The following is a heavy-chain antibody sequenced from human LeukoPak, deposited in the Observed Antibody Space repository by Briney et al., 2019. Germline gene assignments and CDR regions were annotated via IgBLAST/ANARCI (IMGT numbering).Heavy chain of an antibody. CDR1: GFTFANYN. V-gene: IGHV3-21*01. CDR2: ISSGGTYT. CDR3: AKSAVRGGPVLGN. D-gene: IGHD6-6*01. Sequence: GGSLRLSCAASGFTFANYNMNWVRQAPGKGLEWVSSISSGGTYTYYRDSVKGRFTISRDNSKNTLYLQINSLRAEDTAVYYCAKSAVRGGPVLGNWGQGTLVTVSS. J-gene: IGHJ4*02.